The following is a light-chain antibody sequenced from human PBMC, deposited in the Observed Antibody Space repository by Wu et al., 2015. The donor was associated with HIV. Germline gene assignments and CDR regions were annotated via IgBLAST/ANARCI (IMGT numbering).Light chain of an antibody. CDR3: QQYHNWPPLT. Sequence: EIVMTQSPATLSVSPGERATLSCRASQSVSSNLAWYQQKPGQAPRLLIYGASTRVTGIPARLSGSGSGTEFTPTISSLQSEDFAVYYCQQYHNWPPLTFGGGTKVEIK. CDR1: QSVSSN. CDR2: GAS. J-gene: IGKJ4*01. V-gene: IGKV3-15*01.